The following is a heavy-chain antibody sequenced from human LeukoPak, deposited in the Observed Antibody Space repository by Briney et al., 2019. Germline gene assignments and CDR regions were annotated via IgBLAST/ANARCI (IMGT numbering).Heavy chain of an antibody. J-gene: IGHJ4*02. CDR2: IYYSGST. CDR1: GGSISSGDYY. V-gene: IGHV4-30-4*08. D-gene: IGHD3-3*01. CDR3: ARGPRVRFLEWLLY. Sequence: SETLSLTCTVSGGSISSGDYYWSWIRQPPGKGLEWIGYIYYSGSTYYNPSLKSRVTISVDTSKNQFSLKLSSVTAADTAVYYCARGPRVRFLEWLLYWGQGTLVTVSS.